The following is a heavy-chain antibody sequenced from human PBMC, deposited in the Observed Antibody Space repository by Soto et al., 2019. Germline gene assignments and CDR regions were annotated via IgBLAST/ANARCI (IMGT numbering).Heavy chain of an antibody. V-gene: IGHV1-18*01. CDR2: ISAYNGNT. Sequence: GASVKVSCKASGYTFTSYGISWVRQAPGQGLEWMGWISAYNGNTNYAQKLQGRVTMTTDTSTSTAYMELRSLRSDDTAVYYCARVAFQRERRGGWFDPRGQGTLVTVSS. CDR1: GYTFTSYG. CDR3: ARVAFQRERRGGWFDP. J-gene: IGHJ5*02. D-gene: IGHD1-1*01.